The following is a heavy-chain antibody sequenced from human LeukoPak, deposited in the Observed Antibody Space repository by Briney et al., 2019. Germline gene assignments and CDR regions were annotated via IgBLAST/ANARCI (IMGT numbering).Heavy chain of an antibody. J-gene: IGHJ5*02. D-gene: IGHD2-2*01. Sequence: GGSLRLSCAASGFTVSSNYMSWVRQAPGKGLEWVSVIYSGGSTYYADSVKGRFTISRDNSKNTLYLQMNSLRAEDTAVYYCARESLGYCSSTSCLNWFDPWGQGTLVTVSS. CDR2: IYSGGST. CDR3: ARESLGYCSSTSCLNWFDP. V-gene: IGHV3-53*01. CDR1: GFTVSSNY.